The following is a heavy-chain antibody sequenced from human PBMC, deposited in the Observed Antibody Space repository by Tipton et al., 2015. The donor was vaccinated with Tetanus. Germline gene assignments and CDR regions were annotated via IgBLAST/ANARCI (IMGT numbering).Heavy chain of an antibody. CDR1: GFTFSSYP. CDR3: ARDGWGLTSWFDP. V-gene: IGHV3-30*04. Sequence: SLRLSCAASGFTFSSYPMHWVRQAPGKGLEWVAVISYDGSNKYYADSVKGRFTISRDNSKNTLYLQMNSLRAEDTAVYYCARDGWGLTSWFDPWGQGTLVTVSS. D-gene: IGHD4/OR15-4a*01. J-gene: IGHJ5*02. CDR2: ISYDGSNK.